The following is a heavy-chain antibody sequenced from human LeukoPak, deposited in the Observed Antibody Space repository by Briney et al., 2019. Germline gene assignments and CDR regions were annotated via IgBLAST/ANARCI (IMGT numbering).Heavy chain of an antibody. CDR1: GGSFSGYY. CDR3: ARDLTLLKFDRYYDSSGLAYGMDV. CDR2: IYYSGGT. Sequence: PSETLSLTCAVYGGSFSGYYWSWIRQPPGKGLEWIGYIYYSGGTNYNPSLKSRVTISVDTSKNQFSLKLSSVTAADTAVYYCARDLTLLKFDRYYDSSGLAYGMDVWGQGTTVTVSS. J-gene: IGHJ6*02. V-gene: IGHV4-59*01. D-gene: IGHD3-22*01.